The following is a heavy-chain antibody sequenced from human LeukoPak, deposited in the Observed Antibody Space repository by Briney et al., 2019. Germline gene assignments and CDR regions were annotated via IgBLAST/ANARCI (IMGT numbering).Heavy chain of an antibody. Sequence: GGSLRLACAASGFTFSNCWMHWVRQVPGEGREWVSRIEREGSRTRYADSGKGRFTISRDNAKNTLDLQVNSLRAEDTAVYYCARDTYYYNSSAFYPYYYGMDVWGPATTVTVSS. CDR3: ARDTYYYNSSAFYPYYYGMDV. V-gene: IGHV3-74*01. CDR2: IEREGSRT. D-gene: IGHD3-22*01. CDR1: GFTFSNCW. J-gene: IGHJ6*02.